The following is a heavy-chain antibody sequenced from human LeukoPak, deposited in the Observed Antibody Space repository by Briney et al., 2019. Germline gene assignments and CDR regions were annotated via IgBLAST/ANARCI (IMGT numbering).Heavy chain of an antibody. CDR2: ISYDGRNK. V-gene: IGHV3-30*03. D-gene: IGHD5-18*01. CDR1: GFTLSNYG. Sequence: PGGSLRLSCAASGFTLSNYGMHWVRQAPGKGLEWVTFISYDGRNKYYADSVKGRFTISRDNSKNTLYLQMNSLRAEDTAVYYCATVDTADYWGQGTLVTVSS. CDR3: ATVDTADY. J-gene: IGHJ4*02.